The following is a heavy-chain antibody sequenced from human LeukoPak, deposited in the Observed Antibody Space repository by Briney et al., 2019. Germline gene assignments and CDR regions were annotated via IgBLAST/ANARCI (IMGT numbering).Heavy chain of an antibody. Sequence: GGSLRLSCAASGFIFSDYYMNWIRQAPEKGLEWVSSISNNGNIIYYADSVKGRFTISRDNAKKSLYLQMNSLRVEDTAVYHCGKERYGSSSVVDYWGHGTLVTVSS. D-gene: IGHD6-6*01. CDR2: ISNNGNII. CDR3: GKERYGSSSVVDY. CDR1: GFIFSDYY. J-gene: IGHJ4*01. V-gene: IGHV3-11*01.